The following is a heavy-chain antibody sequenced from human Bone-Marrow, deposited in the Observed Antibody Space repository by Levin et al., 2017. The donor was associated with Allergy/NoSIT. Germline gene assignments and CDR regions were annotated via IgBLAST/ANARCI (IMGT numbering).Heavy chain of an antibody. J-gene: IGHJ4*02. CDR3: ATSWGRLDY. V-gene: IGHV3-48*04. CDR2: INSGSASI. D-gene: IGHD3-16*01. CDR1: GFTFSPYS. Sequence: GESLKISCAASGFTFSPYSMNWVRQAPGSRLEWLSYINSGSASILYADSVRGRFTVSRDDAKNSLYLQMNSLRADDTAVYYCATSWGRLDYWGRGTLVTVSS.